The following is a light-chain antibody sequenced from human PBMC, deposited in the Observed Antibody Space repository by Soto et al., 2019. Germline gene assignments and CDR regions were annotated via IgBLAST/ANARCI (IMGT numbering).Light chain of an antibody. CDR2: AAS. Sequence: DIQLTQSPSSVSASVGDRVTITCRSSQNLDIYLSWYQQKPVKAPKILIYAASTLQSGVPSRFSGSGSGTDFTLSISNLQPEDSATYYCQQSMTRPTFGQGTKVEIK. J-gene: IGKJ1*01. V-gene: IGKV1-39*01. CDR1: QNLDIY. CDR3: QQSMTRPT.